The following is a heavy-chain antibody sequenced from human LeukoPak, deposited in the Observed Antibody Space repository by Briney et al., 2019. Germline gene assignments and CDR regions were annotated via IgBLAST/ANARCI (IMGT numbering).Heavy chain of an antibody. CDR2: INPNSGGT. Sequence: ASVKVSCKASGYTFTSYDINWVRQATGQGLEWMGWINPNSGGTNYTQKLQGRVTMTTDTSTSTAYMELRSLTSDDTAVYYCARFRAGVGEPYGDYWGQGTLVTVSS. CDR1: GYTFTSYD. D-gene: IGHD3-10*01. J-gene: IGHJ4*02. CDR3: ARFRAGVGEPYGDY. V-gene: IGHV1-18*01.